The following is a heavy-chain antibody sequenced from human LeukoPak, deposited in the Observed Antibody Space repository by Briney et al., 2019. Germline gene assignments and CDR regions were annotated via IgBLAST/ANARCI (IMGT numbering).Heavy chain of an antibody. CDR3: ARGDSYDVLTGYYIGFDY. V-gene: IGHV4-39*07. CDR2: IYYSGST. Sequence: SETLSLTCTVSGGSISSSSYYWGWIRQPPGKGLEWIGSIYYSGSTYYNPSLKSRVTISVDTSKNQFSLKLSSVTAADTAVYYCARGDSYDVLTGYYIGFDYWGQGTLVTVSS. D-gene: IGHD3-9*01. J-gene: IGHJ4*02. CDR1: GGSISSSSYY.